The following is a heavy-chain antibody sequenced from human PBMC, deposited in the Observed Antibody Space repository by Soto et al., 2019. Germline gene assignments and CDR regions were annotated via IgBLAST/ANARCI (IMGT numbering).Heavy chain of an antibody. CDR2: INAGNGNT. CDR3: ARAVYLEHWLVGAVDY. CDR1: GYTFTSYA. V-gene: IGHV1-3*01. D-gene: IGHD6-19*01. Sequence: ASVKVSCKASGYTFTSYAMHWVRQAPGQRLEWMGWINAGNGNTKYSQKFQGRVTITRDTSASTAYMELRSLRSDDTAVYYCARAVYLEHWLVGAVDYWGQGTLVTVSS. J-gene: IGHJ4*02.